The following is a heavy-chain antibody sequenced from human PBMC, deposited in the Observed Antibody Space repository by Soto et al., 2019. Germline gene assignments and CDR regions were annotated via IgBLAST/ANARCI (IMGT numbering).Heavy chain of an antibody. D-gene: IGHD3-9*01. CDR1: GGSISGYY. V-gene: IGHV4-4*07. Sequence: SETLSLTCTVSGGSISGYYWSWIRQPAGKGLEWIGRIYASGSTNYNPSLKSRVTMSLDTSKNQFSLKLSSMTAADTAVYYCASLKFTYFDRWGQGTLVTVSS. CDR2: IYASGST. CDR3: ASLKFTYFDR. J-gene: IGHJ1*01.